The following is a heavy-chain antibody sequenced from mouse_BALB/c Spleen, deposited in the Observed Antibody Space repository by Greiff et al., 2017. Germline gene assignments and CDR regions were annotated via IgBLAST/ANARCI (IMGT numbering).Heavy chain of an antibody. J-gene: IGHJ3*01. CDR2: ISSGGSYT. V-gene: IGHV5-6*01. Sequence: EVHLVESGGDLVKPGGSLKLSCAASGFTFSSYGMSWVRQTPDKRLEWVATISSGGSYTYYPDSVKGRFTISRDNAKNTLYLQMSSLKSEDTAMYYCARDTSDFRGFAYWGQGTLVTVSA. CDR1: GFTFSSYG. CDR3: ARDTSDFRGFAY.